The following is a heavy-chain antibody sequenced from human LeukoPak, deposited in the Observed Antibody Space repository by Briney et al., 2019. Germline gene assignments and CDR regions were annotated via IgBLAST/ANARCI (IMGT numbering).Heavy chain of an antibody. Sequence: ASVKVSCKGSGYTFTGYYIHWVRQAPGQGLEWVGWINPNSGATNYAQKFQGRVTMTRDTSISTAYMELSSLRSDDTAVVYCARDRGCSATTCYTGGDWLDPWGQGTLVTVSS. CDR2: INPNSGAT. V-gene: IGHV1-2*02. CDR1: GYTFTGYY. CDR3: ARDRGCSATTCYTGGDWLDP. J-gene: IGHJ5*02. D-gene: IGHD2-2*01.